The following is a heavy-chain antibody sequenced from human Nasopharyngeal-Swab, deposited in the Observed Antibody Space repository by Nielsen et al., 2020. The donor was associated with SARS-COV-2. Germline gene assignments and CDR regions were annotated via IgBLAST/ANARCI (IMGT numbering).Heavy chain of an antibody. Sequence: AVKVSCKASGGTFSSYAISWVRQAPGQGLEWMGGIIPILGIANYAQKFQGRVTITADKSTSTAYMELSSLRSEDTAVYYCARERAYSSGLNWFDPWGQGTLVTVSS. J-gene: IGHJ5*02. V-gene: IGHV1-69*10. CDR1: GGTFSSYA. D-gene: IGHD6-19*01. CDR3: ARERAYSSGLNWFDP. CDR2: IIPILGIA.